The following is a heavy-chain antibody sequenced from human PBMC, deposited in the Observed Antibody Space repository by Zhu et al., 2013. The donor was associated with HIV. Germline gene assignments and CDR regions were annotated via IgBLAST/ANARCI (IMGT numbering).Heavy chain of an antibody. CDR1: GYTFTGYY. V-gene: IGHV1-18*04. D-gene: IGHD6-6*01. CDR2: ISGNNVDT. CDR3: ARSTAARRRVYGWFDS. J-gene: IGHJ5*01. Sequence: QVQLVQSGAEVKKPGASVKVSCKASGYTFTGYYMHWVRQAPGQGLEWMGWISGNNVDTNYIQKFQGRLTMTSDASTTTAYMELRSLRSDDTAVYYCARSTAARRRVYGWFDSVGPGNPGPPSPQ.